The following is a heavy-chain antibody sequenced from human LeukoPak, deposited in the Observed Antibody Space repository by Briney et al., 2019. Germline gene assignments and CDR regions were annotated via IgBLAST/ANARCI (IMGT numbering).Heavy chain of an antibody. D-gene: IGHD1-26*01. CDR2: IIPIFGTA. CDR3: ASTGAYLDY. Sequence: SVKVSCKASGYTFTSYGISWVRQAPGQGLEWMGGIIPIFGTANYAQKFQGRVTITADESTSTAYMELSSLRSEDTAVYYCASTGAYLDYWGQGTLVTVSS. CDR1: GYTFTSYG. J-gene: IGHJ4*02. V-gene: IGHV1-69*13.